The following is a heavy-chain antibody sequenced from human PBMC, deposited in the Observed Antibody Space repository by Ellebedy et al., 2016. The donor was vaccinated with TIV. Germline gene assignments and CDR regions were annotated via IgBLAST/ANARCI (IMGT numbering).Heavy chain of an antibody. J-gene: IGHJ4*02. CDR1: GFTFSSYS. Sequence: GESLKISXAASGFTFSSYSMNWVRQAPGKGLEWVSSISSSSSYIYYADSVKGRFTISRDNAKNSLYLQMNSLRAEDTAVYYCARDLPGGGFDYWGQGTLVTVSS. CDR2: ISSSSSYI. V-gene: IGHV3-21*01. CDR3: ARDLPGGGFDY. D-gene: IGHD2-15*01.